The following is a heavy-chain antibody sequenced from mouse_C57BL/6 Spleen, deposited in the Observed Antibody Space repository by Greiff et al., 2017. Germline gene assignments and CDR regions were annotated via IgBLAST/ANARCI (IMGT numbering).Heavy chain of an antibody. CDR1: GYTFTSYD. V-gene: IGHV1-85*01. J-gene: IGHJ4*01. CDR2: IYPRDGST. CDR3: ASAEAYYSTYRAMDY. D-gene: IGHD2-5*01. Sequence: QVQLQQSGPELVKPGASVKLSCKASGYTFTSYDINWVKQRPGQGLEWIGWIYPRDGSTKYNEKFKGKATLTVDTSSSTAYMELHSLTSEDSAVYFCASAEAYYSTYRAMDYWGQGTSVTVSS.